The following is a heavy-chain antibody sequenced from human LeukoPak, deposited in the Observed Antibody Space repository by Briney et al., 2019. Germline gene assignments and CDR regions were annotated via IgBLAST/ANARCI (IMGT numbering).Heavy chain of an antibody. Sequence: SETLSLTCAVYGGSFSGYYWSWIRQPPGKGLEWIGEINHSGSTNYNPSLKSRVTISVDTSKNQFSLKLSSVTAADTAVYYCARDLLSEIDYWGQGTLVTVSS. V-gene: IGHV4-34*01. CDR2: INHSGST. CDR3: ARDLLSEIDY. CDR1: GGSFSGYY. J-gene: IGHJ4*02.